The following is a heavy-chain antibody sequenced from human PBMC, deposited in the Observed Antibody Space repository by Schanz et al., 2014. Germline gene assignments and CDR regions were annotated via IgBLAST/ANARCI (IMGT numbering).Heavy chain of an antibody. D-gene: IGHD4-17*01. CDR3: ARKMKLGVYGGKGHDSLDI. CDR2: INSVGSNT. CDR1: GFTFSSHW. J-gene: IGHJ3*02. V-gene: IGHV3-74*02. Sequence: EVQLLESGGGLVKPGGSLRLSCGVSGFTFSSHWMHWVRQDPGKGLVWVARINSVGSNTDYADSVTGRFTISRDNAKNTLYLQMNTLRAEDTAVYYCARKMKLGVYGGKGHDSLDIWGQGTMVTVSS.